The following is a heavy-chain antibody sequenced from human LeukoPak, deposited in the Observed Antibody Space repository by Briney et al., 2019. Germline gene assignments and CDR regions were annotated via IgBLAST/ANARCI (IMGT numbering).Heavy chain of an antibody. J-gene: IGHJ3*02. Sequence: NPSETLSLTCAVSGVSISSSNWWSWVRQPPGKGLEWIGEIYHSGSTNYNPSLKSRVTISVDKSKNQFSLKLSSVTAADTAVYYCASYGSGSPHAFDIWGQGTMVTVSS. CDR2: IYHSGST. V-gene: IGHV4-4*02. D-gene: IGHD3-10*01. CDR3: ASYGSGSPHAFDI. CDR1: GVSISSSNW.